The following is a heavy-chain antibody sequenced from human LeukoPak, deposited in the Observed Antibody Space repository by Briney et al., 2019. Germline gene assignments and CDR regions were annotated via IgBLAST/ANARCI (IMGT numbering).Heavy chain of an antibody. V-gene: IGHV1-18*01. Sequence: AASVMVSCKASGYTFSSLGISWVRQAPGQGLEWMGWINTNNGNTYYAQKFQGRVTMTTDTSTSTAYMELRSLRSDDTAIYYCARKGCFGDGYLFHYWGRGPLVTVSS. J-gene: IGHJ4*02. CDR1: GYTFSSLG. CDR2: INTNNGNT. D-gene: IGHD2-21*02. CDR3: ARKGCFGDGYLFHY.